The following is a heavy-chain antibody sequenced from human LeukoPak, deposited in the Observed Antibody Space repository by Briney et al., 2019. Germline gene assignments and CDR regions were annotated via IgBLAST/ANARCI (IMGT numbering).Heavy chain of an antibody. Sequence: PSETLSLTCTVSGGSISSYYWNWIRQPAGKGLEWIGRIYTSGSTNYNPSLKSRVTMSIDTSRNQFSLKLSSVTAADTAVYYCARRTLTGTGEWAFDYWGQGTLVTVSS. CDR3: ARRTLTGTGEWAFDY. D-gene: IGHD1/OR15-1a*01. V-gene: IGHV4-4*07. CDR1: GGSISSYY. J-gene: IGHJ4*02. CDR2: IYTSGST.